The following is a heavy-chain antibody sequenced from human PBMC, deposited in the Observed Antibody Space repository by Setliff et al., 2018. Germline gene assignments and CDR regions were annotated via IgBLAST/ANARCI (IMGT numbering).Heavy chain of an antibody. CDR3: ARVEGVPAPYYMDV. D-gene: IGHD2-2*01. CDR1: GFTFSSYA. J-gene: IGHJ6*03. V-gene: IGHV3-20*04. CDR2: SNWDGRTT. Sequence: PGGSLRLSCAASGFTFSSYAMSWVRQAPGEGLEWVSTSNWDGRTTGYTDSVKGRFTISRDNAKNSLYLQMNSLRAEDTAVYYCARVEGVPAPYYMDVWGKGTTVTVSS.